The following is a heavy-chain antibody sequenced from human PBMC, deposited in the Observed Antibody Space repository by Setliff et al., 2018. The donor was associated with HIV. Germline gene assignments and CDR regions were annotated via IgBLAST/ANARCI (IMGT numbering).Heavy chain of an antibody. CDR3: ARGRRSTSSYYYYYYMDV. D-gene: IGHD2-2*01. V-gene: IGHV4-59*01. CDR2: IYYSGST. CDR1: GGSISSYY. Sequence: PSETLSLTCTVSGGSISSYYWSWIRQPPGKGLEWIGYIYYSGSTNYNPSLKSRVTISVDTSKNQFFLKLSSVTAADTAVYYCARGRRSTSSYYYYYYMDVWGKGTTVTVSS. J-gene: IGHJ6*03.